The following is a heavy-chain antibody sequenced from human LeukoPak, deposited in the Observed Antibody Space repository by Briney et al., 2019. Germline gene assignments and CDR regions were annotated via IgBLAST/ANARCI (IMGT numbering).Heavy chain of an antibody. D-gene: IGHD2-21*02. CDR2: ISPNSGHT. CDR3: ARVLSTLRIVVLTPFDAFDI. CDR1: GYTFTAYG. Sequence: GASVRVSCKASGYTFTAYGISWLRQAPGQGLEWMGWISPNSGHTKYAQKLQDRVTMTTDTSTSTAYMELRSLRSDDTAVYYCARVLSTLRIVVLTPFDAFDIWGQGTTVTVSS. V-gene: IGHV1-18*01. J-gene: IGHJ3*02.